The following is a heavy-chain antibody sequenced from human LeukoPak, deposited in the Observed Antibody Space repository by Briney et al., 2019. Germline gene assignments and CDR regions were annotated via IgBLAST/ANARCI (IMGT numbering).Heavy chain of an antibody. V-gene: IGHV3-20*04. Sequence: GGSLRLSCAASGFTFDDYGMSWVRQAPGKGLEWVSGINWNGGSTGYADSVKGRFTISRDNAKNSLYLQMNSLRAEDTALYYCARQIYCTNGVCELGFDYWGQGTLVTVSS. CDR3: ARQIYCTNGVCELGFDY. CDR1: GFTFDDYG. D-gene: IGHD2-8*01. CDR2: INWNGGST. J-gene: IGHJ4*02.